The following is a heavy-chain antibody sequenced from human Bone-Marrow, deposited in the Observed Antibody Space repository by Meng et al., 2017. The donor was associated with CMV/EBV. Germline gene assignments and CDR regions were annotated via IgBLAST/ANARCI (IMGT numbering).Heavy chain of an antibody. CDR1: GFTFSDYY. CDR2: ISSSGSTI. CDR3: ARDGLKLGYCSSTSGQYYYYYYGMDV. J-gene: IGHJ6*02. Sequence: GESLKISCAASGFTFSDYYMSWIRQAPGKGLEWVSYISSSGSTIYYADSVKGRFTISRDNANNSLYLQMNSLRAEDTAVYYCARDGLKLGYCSSTSGQYYYYYYGMDVWGQGTTVTVSS. D-gene: IGHD2-2*01. V-gene: IGHV3-11*04.